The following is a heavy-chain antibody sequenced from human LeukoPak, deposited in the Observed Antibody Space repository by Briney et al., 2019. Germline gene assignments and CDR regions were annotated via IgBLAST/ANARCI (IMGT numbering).Heavy chain of an antibody. CDR1: GYTFPTYG. CDR2: ISAYNGNT. D-gene: IGHD3-3*01. Sequence: GASVIVSSTASGYTFPTYGISWVRQAPGQGLEWMGWISAYNGNTNYAQKIQGRVTMTTDTSTSTAYMELRSLRSDDTAVYYCARDGPYYDFWSGYINYWGQGTLVTVSS. V-gene: IGHV1-18*01. J-gene: IGHJ4*02. CDR3: ARDGPYYDFWSGYINY.